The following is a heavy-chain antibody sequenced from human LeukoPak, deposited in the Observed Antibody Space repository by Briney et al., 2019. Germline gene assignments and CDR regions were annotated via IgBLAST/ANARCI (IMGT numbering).Heavy chain of an antibody. J-gene: IGHJ4*02. D-gene: IGHD6-13*01. Sequence: GGSLRLSCSASGFTFSTYWMSWVRQAPGKGLEWVAVIWYDGSNKYYADSVKGRFTISRDNSKNTLYLQMNSLRAEDTAVYYCATSGSSSWYGTYYFDYWGQGTLVTVSS. CDR3: ATSGSSSWYGTYYFDY. V-gene: IGHV3-33*08. CDR1: GFTFSTYW. CDR2: IWYDGSNK.